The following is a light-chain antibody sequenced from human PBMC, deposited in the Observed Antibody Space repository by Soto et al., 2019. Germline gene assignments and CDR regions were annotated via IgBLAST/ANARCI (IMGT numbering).Light chain of an antibody. CDR1: QSISSW. Sequence: DIQMTQCPSTLSASVGDRVTITCRASQSISSWLAWDQQKPGKAPKLLSYKASSLESGVPSRLSGSGSGTEFTLTIRSLQPVDFATYYCQQYNSYPWTFGQGHKVAIK. V-gene: IGKV1-5*03. CDR3: QQYNSYPWT. CDR2: KAS. J-gene: IGKJ1*01.